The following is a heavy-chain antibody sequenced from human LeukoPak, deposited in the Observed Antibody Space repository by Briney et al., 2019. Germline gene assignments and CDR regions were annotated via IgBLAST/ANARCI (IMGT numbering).Heavy chain of an antibody. D-gene: IGHD4-17*01. CDR3: ARPSTVTTHDAFDI. V-gene: IGHV3-74*01. CDR1: GFTFSSYW. J-gene: IGHJ3*02. CDR2: INSDGSST. Sequence: GGSLRLSCAASGFTFSSYWMHWVRQAPGKGLVWVSRINSDGSSTSYADSVKGRFTISRDNAKNSLYLQMNSLRAEDTAVYYCARPSTVTTHDAFDIWGQGTMVTVSS.